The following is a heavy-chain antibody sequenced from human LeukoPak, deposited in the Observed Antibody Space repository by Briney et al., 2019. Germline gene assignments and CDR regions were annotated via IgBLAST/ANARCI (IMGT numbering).Heavy chain of an antibody. CDR2: IHRSGSP. CDR1: LDSTTSNF. Sequence: MPSETLSLTCTVSLDSTTSNFWSWVRQPPGKVLEWIGEIHRSGSPNYNPSLQSRVTISIDRSRNQIALELSSVTAADTAVYYCASEIFGGYNPGAYWGQGILVTVSS. J-gene: IGHJ4*02. D-gene: IGHD3-3*01. CDR3: ASEIFGGYNPGAY. V-gene: IGHV4-4*02.